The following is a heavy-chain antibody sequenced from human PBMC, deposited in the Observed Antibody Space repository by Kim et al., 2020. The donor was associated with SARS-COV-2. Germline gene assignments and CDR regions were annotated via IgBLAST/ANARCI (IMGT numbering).Heavy chain of an antibody. Sequence: ASVKVSCKASGYTFTDNTLHWVRQAPGQRLEWMGWLSTGSGNTHYSQIFQGRFTISRDTSASTAYMDLNSLTSEDTAIYYCAREGGRAPGGFDIWGQGTM. V-gene: IGHV1-3*04. CDR3: AREGGRAPGGFDI. CDR2: LSTGSGNT. J-gene: IGHJ3*02. D-gene: IGHD2-8*02. CDR1: GYTFTDNT.